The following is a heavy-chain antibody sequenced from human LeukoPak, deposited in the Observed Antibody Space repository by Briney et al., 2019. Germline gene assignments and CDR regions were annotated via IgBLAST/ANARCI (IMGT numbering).Heavy chain of an antibody. V-gene: IGHV1-2*02. CDR2: INPNSGGT. CDR1: GYTFTGYY. CDR3: ARARQMEGY. J-gene: IGHJ4*02. D-gene: IGHD5-24*01. Sequence: ASVKVSCKASGYTFTGYYMHWVRQAPGQGLEWMGWINPNSGGTNYAQKFQGRVTMTRATSISTAYMELSGLRSDDTAVYYCARARQMEGYWGQGTLVTVSS.